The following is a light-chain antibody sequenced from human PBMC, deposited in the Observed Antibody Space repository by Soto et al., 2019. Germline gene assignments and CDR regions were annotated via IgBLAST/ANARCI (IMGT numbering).Light chain of an antibody. CDR1: QGISNW. V-gene: IGKV1-5*01. Sequence: DIQITHAPSTLSASVGDRVTITCRASQGISNWLAWYQQKPGKAPKLLIYDASTLESGVPSRFSGSGSGTEFALTISSLLPDDFATYYCQQFRGTFGQGTKVDI. J-gene: IGKJ1*01. CDR3: QQFRGT. CDR2: DAS.